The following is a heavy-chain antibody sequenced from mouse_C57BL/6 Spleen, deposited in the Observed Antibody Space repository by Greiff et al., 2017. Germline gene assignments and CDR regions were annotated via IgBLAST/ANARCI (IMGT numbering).Heavy chain of an antibody. J-gene: IGHJ1*03. CDR1: GYTFTSYW. D-gene: IGHD2-3*01. CDR3: ARLGLYDGYPDV. CDR2: IYPGSGST. V-gene: IGHV1-55*01. Sequence: LQQPGAELVKPGASVKMSCKASGYTFTSYWITWVKQRPGQGPEWIGDIYPGSGSTNYNEKFKSKATLTVDTSSSTAYMQLSSLTSEDSAVYYCARLGLYDGYPDVWGTGTTVTVSS.